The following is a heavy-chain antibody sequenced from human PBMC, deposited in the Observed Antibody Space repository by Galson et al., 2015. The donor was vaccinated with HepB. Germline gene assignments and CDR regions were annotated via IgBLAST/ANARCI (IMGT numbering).Heavy chain of an antibody. CDR1: GFTFDDYA. CDR2: ISWNSGSI. J-gene: IGHJ4*02. V-gene: IGHV3-9*01. D-gene: IGHD5-18*01. CDR3: AKDKEMGYSYGYSDY. Sequence: SLRLSCAASGFTFDDYAMHWVRQAPGKGLEWVSGISWNSGSIGYADSVKSRFTISRDNAKNSLYLQMNSLRAEDTALYYCAKDKEMGYSYGYSDYWGQGTLVTVSS.